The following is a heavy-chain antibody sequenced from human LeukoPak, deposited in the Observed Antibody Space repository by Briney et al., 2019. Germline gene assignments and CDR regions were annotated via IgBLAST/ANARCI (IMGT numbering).Heavy chain of an antibody. Sequence: GGSLRLSCAASGFTFSSYAMSWVRQAPGKGLEWVSAISGSGGSTYYAESVKGRFTISRDNSKNTLYLQMNSLRAEDTAVYYCAKEGGNYYDSSSYPLGYWGQGTLVTVSS. CDR2: ISGSGGST. D-gene: IGHD3-22*01. CDR3: AKEGGNYYDSSSYPLGY. V-gene: IGHV3-23*01. J-gene: IGHJ4*02. CDR1: GFTFSSYA.